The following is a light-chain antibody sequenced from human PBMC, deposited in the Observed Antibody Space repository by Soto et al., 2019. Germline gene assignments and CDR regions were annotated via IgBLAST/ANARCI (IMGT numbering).Light chain of an antibody. CDR1: QSVSSSY. CDR2: GAS. CDR3: QHYSSSPPEFT. Sequence: IVLTQSPGTLSLSPGERATLSCRASQSVSSSYLAWYQQRPGQAPRLLIFGASYRATGIPDRFSGSGSGTDFTLTICRLEPEDFAVYYCQHYSSSPPEFTFGPGTKVDSK. J-gene: IGKJ3*01. V-gene: IGKV3-20*01.